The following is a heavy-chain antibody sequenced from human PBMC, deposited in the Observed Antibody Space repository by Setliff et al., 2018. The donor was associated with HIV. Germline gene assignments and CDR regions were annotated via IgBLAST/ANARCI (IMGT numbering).Heavy chain of an antibody. Sequence: SETLSLTCAVYGGSFSGYYWSWIRQPPGRGLEWIGEINHDRTTNYNPSLKSRVTISVDTSKNQFSLTLNSVTAADTAVYYCARGSRQLTIFGVVFKTNYYFMDVWGKGTAVTVSS. CDR1: GGSFSGYY. CDR2: INHDRTT. J-gene: IGHJ6*03. CDR3: ARGSRQLTIFGVVFKTNYYFMDV. V-gene: IGHV4-34*01. D-gene: IGHD3-3*01.